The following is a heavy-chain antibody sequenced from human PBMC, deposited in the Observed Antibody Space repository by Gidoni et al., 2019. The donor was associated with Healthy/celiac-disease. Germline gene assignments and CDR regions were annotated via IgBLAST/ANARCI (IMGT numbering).Heavy chain of an antibody. J-gene: IGHJ6*03. D-gene: IGHD4-17*01. CDR1: GGSISSYY. Sequence: QVQLQESGPGLVKPSETLSLTCTVSGGSISSYYWSWIRQPPGKGLEWIGYIYYSGSTNYNPSLKSRVTISVDTSKNQFSLKLSSVTAADTAVYYCARRGDYGDYQPYYYYYMDVWGKGTTVTVSS. CDR2: IYYSGST. V-gene: IGHV4-59*08. CDR3: ARRGDYGDYQPYYYYYMDV.